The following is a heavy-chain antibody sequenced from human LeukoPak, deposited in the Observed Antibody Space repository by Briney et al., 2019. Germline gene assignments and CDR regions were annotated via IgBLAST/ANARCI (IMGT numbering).Heavy chain of an antibody. CDR3: ARDPFGGSSS. V-gene: IGHV3-74*01. CDR2: INGDGSST. D-gene: IGHD3-16*01. CDR1: GFTFSSYW. J-gene: IGHJ4*01. Sequence: GGSLRLSCAASGFTFSSYWMHWVRQAPGKGLVWVSRINGDGSSTSYADSVKGRFTISRDNAKNMVYPQMNSLRDEDTAVYYCARDPFGGSSSWGQGTLVTVSS.